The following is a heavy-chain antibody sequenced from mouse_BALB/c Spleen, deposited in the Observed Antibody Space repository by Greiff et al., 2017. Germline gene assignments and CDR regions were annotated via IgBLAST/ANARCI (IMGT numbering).Heavy chain of an antibody. CDR3: ARLGYLMDY. CDR1: GYTFSSYW. J-gene: IGHJ4*01. D-gene: IGHD5-1*01. Sequence: VKLVESGAELMKPGASVKISCKATGYTFSSYWIEWVKQRPGHGLEWIGEILPGSGSTNYNEKFKGKATFTADTSSNTAYMQLSSLTSEDSAVYYCARLGYLMDYWGQGTSVTVSS. CDR2: ILPGSGST. V-gene: IGHV1-9*01.